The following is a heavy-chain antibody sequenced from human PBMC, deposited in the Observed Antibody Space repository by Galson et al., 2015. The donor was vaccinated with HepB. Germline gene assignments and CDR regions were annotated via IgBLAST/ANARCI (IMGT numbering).Heavy chain of an antibody. CDR2: ISYDGSNK. CDR1: GFTFSSYA. J-gene: IGHJ5*02. V-gene: IGHV3-30-3*01. CDR3: ARVQGYDFWSGYGGGYNWFDP. Sequence: SLRLSCAASGFTFSSYAMHWVRQAPGKGLEWVAVISYDGSNKYYADSVKGRFTISRDNSKNTLYLQMNSLRAEDTAVYYCARVQGYDFWSGYGGGYNWFDPWGQGTLVTVSS. D-gene: IGHD3-3*01.